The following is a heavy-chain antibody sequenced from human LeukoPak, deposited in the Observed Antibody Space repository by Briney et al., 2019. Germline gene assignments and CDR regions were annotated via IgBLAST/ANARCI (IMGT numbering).Heavy chain of an antibody. V-gene: IGHV3-23*01. CDR1: GFTFSSYA. D-gene: IGHD4-23*01. J-gene: IGHJ4*02. CDR2: ISGSGSTT. Sequence: GGSLRLSCAASGFTFSSYAMSWVRQAPGKGLEWVSAISGSGSTTYYADPVRGRFTISRDNSKNTLYLQMNSLRAEDTAVYYCARAMSILVTTVVKGPFDYWGQGTLVTVSS. CDR3: ARAMSILVTTVVKGPFDY.